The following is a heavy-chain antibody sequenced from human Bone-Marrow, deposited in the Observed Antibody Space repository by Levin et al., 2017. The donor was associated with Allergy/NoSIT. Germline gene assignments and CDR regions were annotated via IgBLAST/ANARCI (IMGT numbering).Heavy chain of an antibody. D-gene: IGHD6-19*01. CDR1: GFSFGTYA. Sequence: GGSLRLSCAASGFSFGTYAMNWVRQPPGKGLEWVAGIGNSGGNIYYADSVTGRFTISRDNSKDTVFLQMNNLTVEDTAVYYCAKSGARIVVAGRYYFDSWGQGALVTVAS. J-gene: IGHJ4*02. V-gene: IGHV3-23*01. CDR3: AKSGARIVVAGRYYFDS. CDR2: IGNSGGNI.